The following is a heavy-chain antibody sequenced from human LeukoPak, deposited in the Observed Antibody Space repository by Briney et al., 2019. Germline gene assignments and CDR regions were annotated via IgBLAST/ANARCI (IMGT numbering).Heavy chain of an antibody. V-gene: IGHV3-23*01. CDR3: AKDPPLRYFDWLFDY. Sequence: GGSLRLSCAASGFTFSNSAMSWVRQAPGKGLEWVSSFSGSDGSTYYADSVRGWFTISRDNSKNTLYLQMNSLRVEDTAVYYCAKDPPLRYFDWLFDYWGQGTLVTVSS. CDR2: FSGSDGST. CDR1: GFTFSNSA. D-gene: IGHD3-9*01. J-gene: IGHJ4*02.